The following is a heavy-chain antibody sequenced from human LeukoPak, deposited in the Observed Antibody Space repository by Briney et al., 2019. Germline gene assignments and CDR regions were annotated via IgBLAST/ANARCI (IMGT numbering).Heavy chain of an antibody. V-gene: IGHV5-51*01. Sequence: GESLKISCKGSGYSFTNYRIGWVRQTPGKGLEWMGIIYPTDSDTRYSPSFQGQVTISADKSISTAYLQWSSLKASDTAMYYCARRYSGSYYTRWFDPWGQGTLVTVSS. J-gene: IGHJ5*02. CDR1: GYSFTNYR. D-gene: IGHD1-26*01. CDR2: IYPTDSDT. CDR3: ARRYSGSYYTRWFDP.